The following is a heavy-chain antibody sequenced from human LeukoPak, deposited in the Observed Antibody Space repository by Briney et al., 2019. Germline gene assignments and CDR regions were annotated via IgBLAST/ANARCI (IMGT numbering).Heavy chain of an antibody. CDR3: ARVITMVRGVPLRSPLYMDV. D-gene: IGHD3-10*01. V-gene: IGHV1-8*01. Sequence: ASVKVSCKASGYTFTSYDINWVRQATGQGLEWMGWMNPNSGNTGYAQKFQGRVTMTRNTSISTAYMELSSLRSEDTAVYYCARVITMVRGVPLRSPLYMDVWGKGTTVTISS. CDR2: MNPNSGNT. J-gene: IGHJ6*03. CDR1: GYTFTSYD.